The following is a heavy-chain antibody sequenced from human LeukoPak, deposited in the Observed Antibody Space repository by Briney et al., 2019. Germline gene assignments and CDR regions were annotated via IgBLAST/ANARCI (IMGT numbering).Heavy chain of an antibody. D-gene: IGHD4-17*01. CDR1: GFTFDDYA. V-gene: IGHV3-9*01. CDR2: ISWNSGSI. J-gene: IGHJ2*01. CDR3: AKYYGAAGFDL. Sequence: GGSLRLSCAASGFTFDDYAMHWVRQAPGKGLEWVSGISWNSGSIGYADSVKGRFTISRDNAKNSLYLQMNSLRAEDPALYYCAKYYGAAGFDLWGRGALVTASP.